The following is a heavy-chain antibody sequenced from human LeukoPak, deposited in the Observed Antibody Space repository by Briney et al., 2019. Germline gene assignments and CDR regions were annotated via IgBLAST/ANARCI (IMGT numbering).Heavy chain of an antibody. CDR3: AIDFDFWSGYYMRGRDFDY. D-gene: IGHD3-3*01. Sequence: GGSLRLSCAASGFTFSSYAMSWVRQAPGKGLEWVSAISGSGGSTYYADSVKGRFTISRDNSKNTLYLQMNSLRAEDTAVYYCAIDFDFWSGYYMRGRDFDYWGQGTLVTVSS. CDR1: GFTFSSYA. J-gene: IGHJ4*02. V-gene: IGHV3-23*01. CDR2: ISGSGGST.